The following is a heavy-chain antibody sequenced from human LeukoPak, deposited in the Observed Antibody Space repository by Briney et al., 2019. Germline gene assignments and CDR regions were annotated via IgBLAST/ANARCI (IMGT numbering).Heavy chain of an antibody. CDR1: GFTFSSYA. V-gene: IGHV3-64D*06. D-gene: IGHD3-22*01. CDR3: VKEMDYYDSSGYYFDY. CDR2: ISSNGGST. J-gene: IGHJ4*02. Sequence: GGSLRLSCAASGFTFSSYAMSWVRQAPGKGLEYVSAISSNGGSTYYADSVKGRFTISRDNSKNTLYLQMSSLRAEDTAVYYCVKEMDYYDSSGYYFDYWGQGTLVTVSS.